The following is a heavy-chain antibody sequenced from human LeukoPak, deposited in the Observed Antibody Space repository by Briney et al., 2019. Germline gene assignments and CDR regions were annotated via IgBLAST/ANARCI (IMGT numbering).Heavy chain of an antibody. Sequence: PSETLSLTCTVSGGSFSTYYWSWIRQPPGKGLEWIGYIYYSGRTYYNPSLQSRVSISVDTSKNQFSLRLSSVTAADTAVYYCARLRAYYYDSSGYYNFDFWGQGTLVTVSS. D-gene: IGHD3-22*01. CDR3: ARLRAYYYDSSGYYNFDF. J-gene: IGHJ4*02. V-gene: IGHV4-59*08. CDR1: GGSFSTYY. CDR2: IYYSGRT.